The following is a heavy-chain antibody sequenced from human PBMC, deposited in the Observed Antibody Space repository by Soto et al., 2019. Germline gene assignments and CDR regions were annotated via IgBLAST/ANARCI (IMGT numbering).Heavy chain of an antibody. D-gene: IGHD4-17*01. V-gene: IGHV1-58*02. CDR1: GFTFTSSA. CDR2: IVVGSGNT. J-gene: IGHJ5*02. CDR3: AAVDYGDYAGFDP. Sequence: QMQLVQSGPEVKKPGTSVKVSCKASGFTFTSSAMQWVRQARGQRREWIGWIVVGSGNTNYAQKFQERVTITRDMSTTTDYLELSSLRSEETAVYYCAAVDYGDYAGFDPWGQGTLVTVSS.